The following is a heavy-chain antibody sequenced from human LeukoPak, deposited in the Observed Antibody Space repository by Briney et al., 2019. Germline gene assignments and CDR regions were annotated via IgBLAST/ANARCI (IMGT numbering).Heavy chain of an antibody. J-gene: IGHJ5*02. CDR2: IYSSGNT. CDR1: GGSISTTNYY. Sequence: SETLSLTCTDSGGSISTTNYYWGWIRQPPGRDLEWIGSIYSSGNTYYNPSLESRVTISVDTSKNQLSLKLTSATAADTSVYYCARHSGLRSPFDPWGQGTLVTVSS. V-gene: IGHV4-39*01. D-gene: IGHD3-3*01. CDR3: ARHSGLRSPFDP.